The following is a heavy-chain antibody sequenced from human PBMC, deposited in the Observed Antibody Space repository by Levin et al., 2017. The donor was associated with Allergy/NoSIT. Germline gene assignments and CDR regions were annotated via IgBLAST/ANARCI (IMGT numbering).Heavy chain of an antibody. V-gene: IGHV3-72*01. CDR2: TRNKANSYTT. D-gene: IGHD6-19*01. Sequence: GGSLRLSCAASGFTFSDHYMTWVRQAPGKGLEWVGRTRNKANSYTTEYAASVKGRFTISRDDSKNSLYLQMNSLKTEDTVVYYCARVKQWLVPDYWGQGTLVTVSS. CDR1: GFTFSDHY. J-gene: IGHJ4*02. CDR3: ARVKQWLVPDY.